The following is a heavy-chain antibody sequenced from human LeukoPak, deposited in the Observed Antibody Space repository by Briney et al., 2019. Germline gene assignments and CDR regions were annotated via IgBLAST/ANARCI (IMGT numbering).Heavy chain of an antibody. Sequence: PSETLSLTCAVYGGSFSGYFWSWIRQPPGKGLEWIGEINHSGSTNYNPSLKSRVTISVDTSKNQFSLKLSSVTAADTAVYYCAVRGPWFDPWGQGTLVTVSS. D-gene: IGHD3-16*01. CDR3: AVRGPWFDP. CDR2: INHSGST. CDR1: GGSFSGYF. J-gene: IGHJ5*02. V-gene: IGHV4-34*01.